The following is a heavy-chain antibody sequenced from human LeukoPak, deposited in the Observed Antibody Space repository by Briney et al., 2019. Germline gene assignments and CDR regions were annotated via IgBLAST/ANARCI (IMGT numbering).Heavy chain of an antibody. CDR3: ARGFMGANFDY. CDR2: IFYSGST. D-gene: IGHD3-16*01. CDR1: GGSVSSSSYY. J-gene: IGHJ4*02. Sequence: SETLSLTCTVSGGSVSSSSYYWGWIRQPPGKGLEWIGSIFYSGSTYYSPSLKSRLTLSVDTSKNQFSLRLSSVTAADTAVYYCARGFMGANFDYWGQGTLVTVSS. V-gene: IGHV4-39*07.